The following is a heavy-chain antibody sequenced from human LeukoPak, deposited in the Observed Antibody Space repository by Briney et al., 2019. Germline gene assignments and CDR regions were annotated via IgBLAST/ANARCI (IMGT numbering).Heavy chain of an antibody. V-gene: IGHV4-59*11. J-gene: IGHJ6*03. CDR1: GGAITSHY. D-gene: IGHD2-15*01. CDR2: ISNSGST. CDR3: GRDALVGYFSYYYMDV. Sequence: PSESLSLTCTVYGGAITSHYWTSIRQSPVKGLEWIGDISNSGSTSYNPSLKSRVTVSIDTSKNQFSLKLTSVTAADTAVYYCGRDALVGYFSYYYMDVWGKGTTVTVSS.